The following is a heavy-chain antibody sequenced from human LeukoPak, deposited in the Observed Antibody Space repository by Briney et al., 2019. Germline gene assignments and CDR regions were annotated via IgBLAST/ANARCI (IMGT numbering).Heavy chain of an antibody. Sequence: GGSLRLSCAASGFTSSDYTMNWVRQAPGKGLEWVSYITSTSNTIYYADSVKGRFTISRDNAKNSLYLQMNSLRDEDTAVYFCARGASRAFDIWGQGTIVTVSS. V-gene: IGHV3-48*02. CDR3: ARGASRAFDI. J-gene: IGHJ3*02. CDR2: ITSTSNTI. CDR1: GFTSSDYT.